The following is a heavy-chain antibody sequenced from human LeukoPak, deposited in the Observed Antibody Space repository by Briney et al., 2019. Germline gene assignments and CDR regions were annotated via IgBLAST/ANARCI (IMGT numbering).Heavy chain of an antibody. CDR1: GVTLSDHH. D-gene: IGHD3-10*01. J-gene: IGHJ3*02. CDR3: TRDGGDDYYSAFDI. V-gene: IGHV3-72*01. Sequence: PGGSLRLSCAASGVTLSDHHIDWVRQAPGKGLEWIARTTDKRREFRTEYAASVEGRFTISRDDSKNSVSLQMSRLKTEDSPVYYCTRDGGDDYYSAFDIWGRGTVLTVSS. CDR2: TTDKRREFRT.